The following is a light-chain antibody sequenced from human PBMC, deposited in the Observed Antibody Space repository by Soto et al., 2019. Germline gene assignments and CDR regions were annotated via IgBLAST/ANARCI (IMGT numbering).Light chain of an antibody. V-gene: IGKV3-20*01. CDR2: GAS. CDR1: ESVSSSY. CDR3: QQYIRSPWT. Sequence: EIVLTQSPGTLSLSPGERATLSCRASESVSSSYLAWYQQKPGQAPRLLIYGASSRATAIPDRFSGSGSGTDFTLTIRRLEPEDFAVYYCQQYIRSPWTFGQGTKVEIK. J-gene: IGKJ1*01.